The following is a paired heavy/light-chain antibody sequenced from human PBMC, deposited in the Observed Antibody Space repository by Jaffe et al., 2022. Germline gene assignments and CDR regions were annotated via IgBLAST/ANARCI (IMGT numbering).Light chain of an antibody. J-gene: IGLJ2*01. CDR1: ALPKKY. V-gene: IGLV3-10*01. CDR3: YSTDSSGIHGV. Sequence: SYELTQPPSVSVSPGQTARITCSGDALPKKYVYWYQQKSGQAPVLVIYEDSKRPSGIPERFSGSSSGTMATLTISGAQVEDEADYYCYSTDSSGIHGVFGGGTKLTVL. CDR2: EDS.
Heavy chain of an antibody. CDR3: AKYGLAVAGTSRKLMDYFDY. J-gene: IGHJ4*02. D-gene: IGHD6-19*01. V-gene: IGHV3-23*01. CDR1: GFTFSSYA. CDR2: ISGSGGST. Sequence: EVQLLESGGGLVQPGGSLRLSCAASGFTFSSYAMSWVRQAPGKGLEWVSGISGSGGSTYYADSVKGRFTISRDNSKNTLYLQMNSLRAEDTAVYYCAKYGLAVAGTSRKLMDYFDYWGQGTLVTVSS.